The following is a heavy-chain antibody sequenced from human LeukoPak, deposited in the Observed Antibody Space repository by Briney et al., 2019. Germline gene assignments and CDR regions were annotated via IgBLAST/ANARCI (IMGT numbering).Heavy chain of an antibody. V-gene: IGHV4-34*01. J-gene: IGHJ4*02. CDR2: INHSGST. CDR1: GGSFSGYY. Sequence: SETLSLTCAVYGGSFSGYYWSWTRQPPGKGLEWIGEINHSGSTNYNPSLKSRVTISVDTSKNQFSLKLSSVTAADTAVYYCARGGPYYDFWSGHEFDYWGQGTLVTVSS. D-gene: IGHD3-3*01. CDR3: ARGGPYYDFWSGHEFDY.